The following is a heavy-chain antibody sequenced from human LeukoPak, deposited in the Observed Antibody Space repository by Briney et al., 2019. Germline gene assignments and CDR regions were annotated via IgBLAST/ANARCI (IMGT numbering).Heavy chain of an antibody. CDR3: ARFEYSSSSGASWFDP. D-gene: IGHD6-6*01. V-gene: IGHV4-39*07. J-gene: IGHJ5*02. CDR2: IYYSGST. Sequence: SETLSLTCTVSGGSISSSSYYWGWIRQPPGTGLEWIGSIYYSGSTYYNPSLKSRVTISVDTSKNQFSLKLSSVTAADTAVYYCARFEYSSSSGASWFDPWGQGTLVTVSS. CDR1: GGSISSSSYY.